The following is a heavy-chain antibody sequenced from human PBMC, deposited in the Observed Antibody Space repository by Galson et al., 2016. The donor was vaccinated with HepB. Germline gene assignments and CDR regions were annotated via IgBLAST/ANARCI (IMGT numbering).Heavy chain of an antibody. CDR3: ARGMNFYYYGLAV. J-gene: IGHJ6*02. V-gene: IGHV3-7*01. Sequence: SLRLSCAASKFSFTSFWMTWVRQAPGKGLEWLANINVDGNEKYYVDSVEGRFTISRDNAKNSVYLQVNALRGEDTAVYYCARGMNFYYYGLAVWGQGTSVTVSS. CDR2: INVDGNEK. CDR1: KFSFTSFW.